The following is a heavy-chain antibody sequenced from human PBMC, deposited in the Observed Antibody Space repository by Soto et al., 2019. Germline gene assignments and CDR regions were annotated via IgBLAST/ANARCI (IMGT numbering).Heavy chain of an antibody. V-gene: IGHV3-11*01. CDR3: ARDRSFRSTSSIRVHY. Sequence: GGSLRLSCAASGFTFSDYYMSWIRQAPGKGLEWVSYISSSGSTIYYADSVKGRFTISRDNAKNSLYLQMNSLRAEDTAVYYCARDRSFRSTSSIRVHYWGQGTLVTVSS. J-gene: IGHJ4*02. CDR2: ISSSGSTI. D-gene: IGHD2-2*01. CDR1: GFTFSDYY.